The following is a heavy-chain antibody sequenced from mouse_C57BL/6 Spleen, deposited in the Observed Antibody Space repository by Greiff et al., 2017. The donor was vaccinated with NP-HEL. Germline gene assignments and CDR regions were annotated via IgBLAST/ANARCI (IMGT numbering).Heavy chain of an antibody. CDR3: ARSDGYPYYAMDY. J-gene: IGHJ4*01. V-gene: IGHV1-82*01. D-gene: IGHD2-3*01. CDR1: GYAFSSSW. CDR2: IYPGDGDT. Sequence: VKLMESGPELVKPGASVKISCKASGYAFSSSWMNWVKQRPGKGLEWIGRIYPGDGDTNYNGKFKGKATLTADKSSSTAYMQLSSLTSEDSAVYFCARSDGYPYYAMDYWGQGTSVTVSS.